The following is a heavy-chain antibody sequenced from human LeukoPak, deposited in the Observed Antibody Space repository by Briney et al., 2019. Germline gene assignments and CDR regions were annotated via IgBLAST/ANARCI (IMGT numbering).Heavy chain of an antibody. CDR1: GFNFPDYY. Sequence: GGSLRLSCAASGFNFPDYYVTWIRQAPGKGLEWVSTIRSNGDTAYNADSVNGRFTISRDNSKNTLYLQMDSLRVEDAAIYYCAKGQELDDGVFDSWGQGTLVTVSS. CDR3: AKGQELDDGVFDS. V-gene: IGHV3-23*01. J-gene: IGHJ4*02. CDR2: IRSNGDTA. D-gene: IGHD1-1*01.